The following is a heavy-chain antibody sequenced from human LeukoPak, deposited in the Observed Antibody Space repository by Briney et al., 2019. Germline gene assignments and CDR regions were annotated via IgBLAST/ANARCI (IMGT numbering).Heavy chain of an antibody. Sequence: GSLRLSCAASGFTFSRYIMNWVRQAPGKGLEWVSSISSSSDNIYYADSVQGRFTISRDNAKNSLYLQMNSLSAEDTAVYYCASAPLLGYCSGTSCYPAWGQGTLVTVSS. CDR2: ISSSSDNI. V-gene: IGHV3-21*01. CDR3: ASAPLLGYCSGTSCYPA. D-gene: IGHD2-2*01. J-gene: IGHJ5*02. CDR1: GFTFSRYI.